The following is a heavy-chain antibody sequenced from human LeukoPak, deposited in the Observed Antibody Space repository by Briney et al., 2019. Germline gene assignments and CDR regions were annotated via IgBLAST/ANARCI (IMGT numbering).Heavy chain of an antibody. V-gene: IGHV1-2*02. D-gene: IGHD3-22*01. CDR1: GYTFTGYY. J-gene: IGHJ4*02. Sequence: ASVKVSCKASGYTFTGYYMHWVRQAPGQGLEWMGWINPNSGGTNYAQKFQGRVTMTRDTSISTAYLQWSSLKASDTAMYYCARRESYYYDSSGYYYGDWGQGTLVTVSS. CDR3: ARRESYYYDSSGYYYGD. CDR2: INPNSGGT.